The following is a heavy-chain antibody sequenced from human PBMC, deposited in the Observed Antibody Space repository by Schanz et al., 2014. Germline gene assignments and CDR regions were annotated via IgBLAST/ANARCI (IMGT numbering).Heavy chain of an antibody. CDR3: ARGWEVKVFDY. CDR1: GDSISGSY. V-gene: IGHV4-59*08. CDR2: IYYSGST. J-gene: IGHJ4*02. Sequence: QVQLQESGPGLVKPSETLSLTCTVSGDSISGSYWSWIRQPPGKGLEWIGYIYYSGSTDYNPSLKRRVNMSVDTPKTHFPLGLSSVTAADTAVYYCARGWEVKVFDYWGQGTLITVSS. D-gene: IGHD1-26*01.